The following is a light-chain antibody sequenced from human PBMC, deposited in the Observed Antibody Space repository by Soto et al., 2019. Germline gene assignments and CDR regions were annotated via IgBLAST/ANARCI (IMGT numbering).Light chain of an antibody. CDR3: QLYGRSAKYT. J-gene: IGKJ2*01. CDR1: QSVIRSY. V-gene: IGKV3-20*01. CDR2: DTS. Sequence: ETVLMQSPGTLSLSPGERATLSCRASQSVIRSYLAWYQQKPGQAPRLLIYDTSSRATGIPDRFTGDGSGTDFTLTISRLEPEDFAVYYCQLYGRSAKYTFGQGTKLEIK.